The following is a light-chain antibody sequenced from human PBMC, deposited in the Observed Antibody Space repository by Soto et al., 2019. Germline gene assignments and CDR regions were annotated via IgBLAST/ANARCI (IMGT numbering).Light chain of an antibody. CDR2: AAS. Sequence: DIQLTQSPSFLSASVGDRVTITCRASQDVSRYLAWYQQKPGKAPNLLIYAASTLRSGVPSRFSGSGSETAFTLTISSLQPEDFATYCCQQLNSYVFAFGPGTKVDIK. CDR1: QDVSRY. V-gene: IGKV1-9*01. CDR3: QQLNSYVFA. J-gene: IGKJ3*01.